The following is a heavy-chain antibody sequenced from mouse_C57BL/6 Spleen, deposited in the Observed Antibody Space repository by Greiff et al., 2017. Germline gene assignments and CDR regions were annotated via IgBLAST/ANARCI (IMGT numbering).Heavy chain of an antibody. V-gene: IGHV1-19*01. Sequence: EVQLQESGPVLVKPGASVKMSCKASGYTFTDYYMNWVKQSHGKSLEWIGFINPYNGGTSYNQTVTGKATLCVDKASSTVYMELNSLRSEDSAMYYCARRGAVVAIDYWRQGTTLTVSS. CDR2: INPYNGGT. CDR3: ARRGAVVAIDY. CDR1: GYTFTDYY. D-gene: IGHD1-1*01. J-gene: IGHJ2*01.